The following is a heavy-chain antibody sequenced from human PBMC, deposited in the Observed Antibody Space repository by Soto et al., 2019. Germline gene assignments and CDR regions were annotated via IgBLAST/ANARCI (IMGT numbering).Heavy chain of an antibody. CDR3: ARGGVSTRTFDY. Sequence: SLKLSGTGSGYHFAGYCIASVLQMPGKGLELMGIIYPSDSDTRYRPSFQGQVTISADKSISSAYLQWSSLRASDTAMYYCARGGVSTRTFDYWGQGTPVTVSS. CDR2: IYPSDSDT. V-gene: IGHV5-51*01. J-gene: IGHJ4*02. D-gene: IGHD3-3*01. CDR1: GYHFAGYC.